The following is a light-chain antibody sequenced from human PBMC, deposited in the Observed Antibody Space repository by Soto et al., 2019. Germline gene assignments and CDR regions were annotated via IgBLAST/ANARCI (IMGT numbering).Light chain of an antibody. CDR3: QQFHDWPMT. Sequence: EIVMTQSPATLSVSPGERATLSCRASLSVSRNLAWYQQKPGQAPRLLIFDASTRATGIPARFSGSGFRTEFTLTISSLQSEDFAVYYCQQFHDWPMTFGPGTKVDIK. J-gene: IGKJ3*01. CDR1: LSVSRN. V-gene: IGKV3-15*01. CDR2: DAS.